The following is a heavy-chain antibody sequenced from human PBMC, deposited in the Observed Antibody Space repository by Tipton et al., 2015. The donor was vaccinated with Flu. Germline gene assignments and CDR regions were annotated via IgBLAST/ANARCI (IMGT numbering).Heavy chain of an antibody. CDR2: FYPGNSDT. Sequence: QLVQSGAEVKKPGESLRISCKVSGYKFSKYWIAWVRQMPGKGLEWMGIFYPGNSDTRYSPSFEGHVTFSADSSISTAYLQWTSLKASDTAMYYCVRHEMDSWGQGTLVTVSS. CDR3: VRHEMDS. V-gene: IGHV5-51*01. CDR1: GYKFSKYW. D-gene: IGHD5-24*01. J-gene: IGHJ4*02.